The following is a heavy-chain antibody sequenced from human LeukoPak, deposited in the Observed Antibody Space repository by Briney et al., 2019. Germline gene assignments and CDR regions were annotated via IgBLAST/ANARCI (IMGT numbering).Heavy chain of an antibody. CDR1: GYSISSGYY. D-gene: IGHD6-13*01. J-gene: IGHJ5*02. CDR3: ARDSSSFNWFDP. V-gene: IGHV4-38-2*02. Sequence: SETLSLTCTVSGYSISSGYYWGWIRQPPEKGLEWIGSIYQSGSTYYNPSLKSRVTISVDTSKNQFSLKLSSVTAADTAVYYCARDSSSFNWFDPWGQGTLVTVSS. CDR2: IYQSGST.